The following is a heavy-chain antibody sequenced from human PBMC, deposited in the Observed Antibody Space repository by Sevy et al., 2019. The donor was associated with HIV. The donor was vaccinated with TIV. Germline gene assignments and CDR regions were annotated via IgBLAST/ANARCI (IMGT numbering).Heavy chain of an antibody. D-gene: IGHD1-26*01. CDR1: GFTFNNYV. J-gene: IGHJ4*02. CDR2: ISHSGGTT. V-gene: IGHV3-23*01. Sequence: GGSLRLSCAASGFTFNNYVMNWVRQAPGKGLEWVSVISHSGGTTYYADSVKGRFTISRDDSKDTVYLEMNSLRAEDTAVYYCARRYLPSAPPALDYWGQGTLVTVSS. CDR3: ARRYLPSAPPALDY.